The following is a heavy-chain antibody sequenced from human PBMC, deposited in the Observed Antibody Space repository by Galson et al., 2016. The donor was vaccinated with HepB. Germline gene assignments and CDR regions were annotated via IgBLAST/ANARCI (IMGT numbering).Heavy chain of an antibody. V-gene: IGHV3-30*04. CDR3: AKDSSAAL. Sequence: SLRLSCAASGFIFSDFGMHWVRQAPGKGLEWVALISYDGRKKYYADSVKGRFTISRDNSKNTYLQRNSLRAADTAVYYCAKDSSAALWGRGSLVTVSS. CDR2: ISYDGRKK. J-gene: IGHJ2*01. D-gene: IGHD6-25*01. CDR1: GFIFSDFG.